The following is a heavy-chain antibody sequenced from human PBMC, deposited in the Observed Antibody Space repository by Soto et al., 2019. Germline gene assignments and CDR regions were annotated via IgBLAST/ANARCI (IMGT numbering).Heavy chain of an antibody. V-gene: IGHV1-69*06. D-gene: IGHD3-22*01. CDR1: GGTFSRHA. CDR2: IIPIFGTA. Sequence: QVQLVQSGAEVRKPGSSVKVSCKASGGTFSRHAISWVRQAPGQGLEWMGGIIPIFGTANHAQNFQGRVTNIADKSTSTVYIELSSLRSEDTAMYYCARGWGYDSNDYYYAYWGQGTLVIVSS. J-gene: IGHJ4*02. CDR3: ARGWGYDSNDYYYAY.